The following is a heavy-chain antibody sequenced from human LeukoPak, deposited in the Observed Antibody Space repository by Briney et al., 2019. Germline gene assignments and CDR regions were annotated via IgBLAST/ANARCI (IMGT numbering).Heavy chain of an antibody. V-gene: IGHV3-11*01. CDR3: ARAAYSSSWYGWFDP. J-gene: IGHJ5*02. CDR1: GFTFSDYY. D-gene: IGHD6-13*01. CDR2: ISSSGSTI. Sequence: PGGSLRLSCAASGFTFSDYYMSWIRQAPGKGLEWVSYISSSGSTIYYADSVKGRFTISRDNAKNSLYLQMNSLRSEDTAVYYCARAAYSSSWYGWFDPWGQGTLVTVSS.